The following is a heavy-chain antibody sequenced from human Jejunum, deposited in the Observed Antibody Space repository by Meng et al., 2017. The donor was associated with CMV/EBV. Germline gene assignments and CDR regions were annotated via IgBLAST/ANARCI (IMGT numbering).Heavy chain of an antibody. Sequence: FSTSAMSWVRQAPGKGLDWVSSISAGGGTYDADSVKGRFTISRDNSKNTLYLQMNSLRAEDTAVYYCAKDSDSSSWYGDHYYGMDVWGQGTTVTVSS. CDR2: ISAGGGT. V-gene: IGHV3-23*01. D-gene: IGHD6-13*01. CDR1: FSTSA. CDR3: AKDSDSSSWYGDHYYGMDV. J-gene: IGHJ6*02.